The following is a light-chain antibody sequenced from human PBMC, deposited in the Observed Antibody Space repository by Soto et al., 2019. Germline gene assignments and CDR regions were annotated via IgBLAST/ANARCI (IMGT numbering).Light chain of an antibody. V-gene: IGLV2-14*01. CDR1: SSDVGGYNY. CDR3: SSYTTSGTRV. Sequence: QSALTQPASVSGSPGQSITISCTGTSSDVGGYNYYSWYQHHPGKAPKLMIYEVSNRPSGVSNRFSGSKSGNTASLTISGLQAEDEADYYCSSYTTSGTRVFGGGTQLTVL. J-gene: IGLJ3*02. CDR2: EVS.